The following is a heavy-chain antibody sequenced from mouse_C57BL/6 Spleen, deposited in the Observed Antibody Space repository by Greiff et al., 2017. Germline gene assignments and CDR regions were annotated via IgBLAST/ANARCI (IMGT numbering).Heavy chain of an antibody. CDR3: ARDDYGSSSLAY. J-gene: IGHJ3*01. D-gene: IGHD1-1*01. CDR1: GYAFSSSW. CDR2: IYPGDGDT. Sequence: LVESGPELVKPGASVKISCTASGYAFSSSWMNWVKQRPGKGLEWIGRIYPGDGDTNYNGKFTGKATLTADTSSSTAYMQLRNLTSEDSAVYFCARDDYGSSSLAYWGQGTLVTVSA. V-gene: IGHV1-82*01.